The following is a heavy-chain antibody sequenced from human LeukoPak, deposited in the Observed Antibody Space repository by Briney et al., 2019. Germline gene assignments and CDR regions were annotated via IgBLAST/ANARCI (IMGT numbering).Heavy chain of an antibody. D-gene: IGHD3-10*01. CDR3: ARERGLGRASDAFDI. CDR1: GFTVSSKY. V-gene: IGHV3-66*01. CDR2: IYSAGTT. Sequence: GGSLRLSCAASGFTVSSKYMNWVRQAPGKGLEWVSVIYSAGTTDYSDSVKGRFTISRGNSKNTLYLQMNSLRAEETAVYYCARERGLGRASDAFDIWGQGTMVTVSS. J-gene: IGHJ3*02.